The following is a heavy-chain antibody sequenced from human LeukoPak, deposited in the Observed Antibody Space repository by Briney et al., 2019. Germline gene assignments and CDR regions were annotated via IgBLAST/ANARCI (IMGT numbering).Heavy chain of an antibody. CDR2: ISYDGSNK. CDR3: AQDRGTWGSEYFQH. Sequence: GGSLGLSCAASGFTFSSCRMHWVRQAPGKGLEWVALISYDGSNKFYADSVKGRFTISRDNSKNTLYLQMNSLRTEDTAVYYCAQDRGTWGSEYFQHWGRGTLVTVSS. D-gene: IGHD3-10*01. V-gene: IGHV3-30*18. J-gene: IGHJ1*01. CDR1: GFTFSSCR.